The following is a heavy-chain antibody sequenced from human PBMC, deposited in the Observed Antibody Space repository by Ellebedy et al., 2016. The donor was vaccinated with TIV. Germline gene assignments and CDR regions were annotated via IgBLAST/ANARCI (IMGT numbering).Heavy chain of an antibody. V-gene: IGHV2-5*02. CDR1: GFSLSTSGVG. CDR2: TYWDDDE. Sequence: SGPTLVKPAETLTLTCSFSGFSLSTSGVGVDWLRQSPGKALEWLAVTYWDDDERYNPSLKTRLTIAKDTSKNQVVLTMTNMDPSDTGTYYYAHHLAPTGHFESWGQGTRVTVSS. D-gene: IGHD1-1*01. CDR3: AHHLAPTGHFES. J-gene: IGHJ4*02.